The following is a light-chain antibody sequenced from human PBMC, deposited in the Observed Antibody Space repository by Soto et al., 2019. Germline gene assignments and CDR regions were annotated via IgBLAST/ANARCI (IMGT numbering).Light chain of an antibody. CDR3: QQYGSSPPT. CDR1: QSITSSY. J-gene: IGKJ1*01. CDR2: GAS. V-gene: IGKV3-20*01. Sequence: EIVLTQSPGTLSLSPGERATLSCRASQSITSSYLSWYQQKPGQAPRLLIYGASSRGTGIPDMFSGSGSGTDFTLTISRLEPEDFAVYYCQQYGSSPPTFGQGTKVDIK.